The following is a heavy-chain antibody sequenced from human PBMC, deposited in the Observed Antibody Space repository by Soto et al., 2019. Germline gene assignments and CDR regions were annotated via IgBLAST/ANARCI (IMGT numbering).Heavy chain of an antibody. V-gene: IGHV1-46*04. Sequence: ASVKVSCKASGCPFTSYDVHWVPPAPGQGLEWMGFLNTSAGSTSYLQKLQGGVIMTRDTYTSTVYMDVSSQRSEDTAVYYCAREIYTIRGSPFEYWGQRTLVTVSS. D-gene: IGHD3-16*01. CDR3: AREIYTIRGSPFEY. CDR2: LNTSAGST. J-gene: IGHJ4*02. CDR1: GCPFTSYD.